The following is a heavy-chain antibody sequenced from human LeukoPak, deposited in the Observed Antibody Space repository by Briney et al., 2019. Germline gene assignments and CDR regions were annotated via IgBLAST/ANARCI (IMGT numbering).Heavy chain of an antibody. CDR3: ARDSPRLYYDSSGYYSGDAFDI. J-gene: IGHJ3*02. Sequence: GGSLRLSCAASGFTFSSYEMNWVRQAPGKGLEWVSYISSSGSTIYYADSVKGRFTISRDNAKNSLYLQMNSLRAEDTAVYYCARDSPRLYYDSSGYYSGDAFDIWGQGTMVTVSS. CDR1: GFTFSSYE. CDR2: ISSSGSTI. V-gene: IGHV3-48*03. D-gene: IGHD3-22*01.